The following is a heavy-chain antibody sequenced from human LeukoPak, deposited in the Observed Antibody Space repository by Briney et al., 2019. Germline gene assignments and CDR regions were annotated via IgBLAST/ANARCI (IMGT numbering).Heavy chain of an antibody. CDR3: AKLYSSASWFDP. Sequence: SGTLSLTCAVSGGSISSGNWWGWVRQPPGKGLEWIGEIYHSGSTNYNASLKSRVTISVDKSKNQFSLELSSMTAADTAVYYCAKLYSSASWFDPWGQGTLVTVSS. CDR2: IYHSGST. J-gene: IGHJ5*02. V-gene: IGHV4-4*02. D-gene: IGHD6-19*01. CDR1: GGSISSGNW.